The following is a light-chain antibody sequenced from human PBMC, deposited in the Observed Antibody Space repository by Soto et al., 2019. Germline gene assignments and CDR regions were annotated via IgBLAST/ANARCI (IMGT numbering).Light chain of an antibody. J-gene: IGLJ1*01. Sequence: QSVLTQPPSVSGAPGQRVTISCTGSSSNIGGGFDVQWYQQFPGAAPKLLIYENTRRPSGVPDRFSGSKSGTSASLAITGLQAEDEADYYCQSYDSSLRAYVFGSGTKVTVL. CDR1: SSNIGGGFD. CDR2: ENT. CDR3: QSYDSSLRAYV. V-gene: IGLV1-40*01.